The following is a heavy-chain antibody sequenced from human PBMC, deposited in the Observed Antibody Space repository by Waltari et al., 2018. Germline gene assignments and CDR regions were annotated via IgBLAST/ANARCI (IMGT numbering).Heavy chain of an antibody. CDR1: GYTFSGFY. V-gene: IGHV1-2*02. J-gene: IGHJ3*02. CDR2: INPQSGGT. Sequence: QEQLVQSGAEVNTPGASVLVSCTASGYTFSGFYLHWVRQAPGQGLEWMGWINPQSGGTGYAEKFQGRVTMTRDTSISTAYMELSRLTSDDTALYYCVRVGDRGLRNAFHIWGQGTMVTVSS. D-gene: IGHD3-16*01. CDR3: VRVGDRGLRNAFHI.